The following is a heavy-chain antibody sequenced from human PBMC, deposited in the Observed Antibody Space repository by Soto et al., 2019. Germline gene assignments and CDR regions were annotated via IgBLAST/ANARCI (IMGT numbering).Heavy chain of an antibody. CDR1: GGNFSGYY. J-gene: IGHJ4*02. V-gene: IGHV4-34*01. Sequence: SETLSLTCAVYGGNFSGYYWSWIRQPPGKGLEWIGEINHSGSTNYNPSLKSRVTISVDTSKNQFSLKLSSVTAADTAVYYCARHVLYGDYRNFDYWGQGTLVTVSS. D-gene: IGHD4-17*01. CDR3: ARHVLYGDYRNFDY. CDR2: INHSGST.